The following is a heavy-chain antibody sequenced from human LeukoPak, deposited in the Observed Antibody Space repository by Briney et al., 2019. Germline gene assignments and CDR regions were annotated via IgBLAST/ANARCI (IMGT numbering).Heavy chain of an antibody. CDR3: ARAYMGSGSYLGY. D-gene: IGHD3-10*01. CDR2: IYHSGST. Sequence: PSETHSLTCAVSGGSISSSNWWSRVRQPPGKGLEWIGEIYHSGSTNYNPSLKSPVTISVDKSKNQFSLKLSSVTAADTAVYYCARAYMGSGSYLGYWGQGTLVTVSS. J-gene: IGHJ1*01. V-gene: IGHV4-4*02. CDR1: GGSISSSNW.